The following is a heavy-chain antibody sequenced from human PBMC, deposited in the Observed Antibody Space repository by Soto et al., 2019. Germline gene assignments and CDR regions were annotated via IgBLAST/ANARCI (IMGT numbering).Heavy chain of an antibody. CDR2: IIPIFGTA. V-gene: IGHV1-69*13. J-gene: IGHJ6*02. Sequence: GASVKVSCKASGGTFSSYAISWVRQAPGQGLEWMGGIIPIFGTANYAQKFQGRVTITADESTSTAYMELSSLRSEDTAVYYCASGYCSGGSCYSDYYYYGMDVWGRGTTVTVSS. D-gene: IGHD2-15*01. CDR3: ASGYCSGGSCYSDYYYYGMDV. CDR1: GGTFSSYA.